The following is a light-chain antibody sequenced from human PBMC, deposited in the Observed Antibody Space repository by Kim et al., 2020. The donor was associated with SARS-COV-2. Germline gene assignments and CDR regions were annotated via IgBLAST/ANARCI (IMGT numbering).Light chain of an antibody. CDR1: QRVTSYY. Sequence: LSPEERAPLSCTASQRVTSYYLSCYQQTPGPTPRLLFYGACSSTTGLHDMFSGSWSGADFILTISRLHPEDFAVYYYQQYSCSPRFGAGTKVDIK. CDR2: GAC. V-gene: IGKV3-20*01. CDR3: QQYSCSPR. J-gene: IGKJ4*01.